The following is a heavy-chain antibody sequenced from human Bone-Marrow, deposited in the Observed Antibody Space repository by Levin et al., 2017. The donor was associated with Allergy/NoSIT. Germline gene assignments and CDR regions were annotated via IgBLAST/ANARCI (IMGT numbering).Heavy chain of an antibody. CDR3: ASQNVDRSFDLDY. J-gene: IGHJ4*02. Sequence: SETLSLTCTVSGGSISSSSYYWGWIRQPPGKGLEWIGSIYYSGSTYYNPSLKSRVTISVDTSKNQFSLKLSSVTAADTAVYYCASQNVDRSFDLDYWGQGTLVTVSS. D-gene: IGHD3-9*01. V-gene: IGHV4-39*01. CDR2: IYYSGST. CDR1: GGSISSSSYY.